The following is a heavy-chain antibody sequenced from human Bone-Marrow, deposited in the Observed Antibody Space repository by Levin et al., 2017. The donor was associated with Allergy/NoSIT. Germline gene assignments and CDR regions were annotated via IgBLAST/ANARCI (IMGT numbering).Heavy chain of an antibody. CDR3: AQVDSSSYTLVDYYFDF. D-gene: IGHD6-13*01. CDR2: IYYTGTT. J-gene: IGHJ4*02. Sequence: SQTLSLTCTVSGGSIINYHWSWIRQPPGKGLEWIGYIYYTGTTNYNPSLKSRVTISVDTSKNHFSLKLYSVTAADTAMYYCAQVDSSSYTLVDYYFDFWGQGTLVTVSS. V-gene: IGHV4-59*01. CDR1: GGSIINYH.